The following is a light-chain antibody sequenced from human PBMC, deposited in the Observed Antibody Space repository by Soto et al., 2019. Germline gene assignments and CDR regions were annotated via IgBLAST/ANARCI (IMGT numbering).Light chain of an antibody. Sequence: QLAQSPSYVSASVGNTVTSTSRASQGITSWLAWYQQKPGKAPKLLIYGASSLQNGVPSSFSGRGSGTDFTLTISSLQPEDFATYYCQQSYSTTWTFGQGTKVDI. CDR3: QQSYSTTWT. CDR2: GAS. CDR1: QGITSW. J-gene: IGKJ1*01. V-gene: IGKV1-12*01.